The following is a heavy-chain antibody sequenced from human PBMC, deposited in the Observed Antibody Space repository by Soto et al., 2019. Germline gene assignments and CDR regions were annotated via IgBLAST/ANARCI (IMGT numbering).Heavy chain of an antibody. D-gene: IGHD2-2*01. CDR2: ISWNSGSI. V-gene: IGHV3-9*01. CDR1: GFTFDDYA. CDR3: AKCLLVYCSSTSCYATMGSAFDI. J-gene: IGHJ3*02. Sequence: GGSLRLSCAASGFTFDDYAMHWVRQAPGKGLEWVSGISWNSGSIGYADSVKGRFTISRDNAKNSLYLQMNSLRAEDTVLYYCAKCLLVYCSSTSCYATMGSAFDIWGQGTMVTVSS.